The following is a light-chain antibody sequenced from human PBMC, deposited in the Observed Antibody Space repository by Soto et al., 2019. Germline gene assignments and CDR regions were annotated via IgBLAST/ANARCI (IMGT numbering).Light chain of an antibody. V-gene: IGLV2-8*01. CDR1: ISDVGGYNY. CDR3: SSYAGSNNEV. Sequence: QSALTQPASVSGSPGQSITISCTGSISDVGGYNYVSWYQQHPGKAPKLMIYEVSKRPSGVPDRFSGSKSGNTASLTVSGLQAEDEADYYCSSYAGSNNEVFGTGTKLTVL. CDR2: EVS. J-gene: IGLJ1*01.